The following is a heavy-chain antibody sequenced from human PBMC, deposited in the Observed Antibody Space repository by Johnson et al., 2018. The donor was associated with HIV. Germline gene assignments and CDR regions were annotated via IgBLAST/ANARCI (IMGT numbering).Heavy chain of an antibody. J-gene: IGHJ3*02. CDR1: GFNFGDYA. V-gene: IGHV3-49*03. CDR2: IRSKTYGGTA. D-gene: IGHD1-14*01. CDR3: TRARINSGGHFPDAFDI. Sequence: VQLVESGGGLVQPGRSLRLSCTTSGFNFGDYAMSWFRQAPGQGLEWVGFIRSKTYGGTADYAASVKGRFTISRDDSKSIAYLQINSLKSEDTAVYYCTRARINSGGHFPDAFDIWGQGTLVTVSS.